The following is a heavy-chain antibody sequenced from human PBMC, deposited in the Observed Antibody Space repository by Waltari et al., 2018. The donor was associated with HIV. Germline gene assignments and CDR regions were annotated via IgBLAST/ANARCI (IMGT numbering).Heavy chain of an antibody. CDR1: GGSISDYY. Sequence: QMQLQELGPGLVRPSETLSLTCTVSGGSISDYYWNVIRQPPGKGLEGRGYIYYSGSTNYNPALKSRVTISVDTSENQFSLKLKSVTAADTAVYYCARENRWFFDLWGRGTLVTVSS. J-gene: IGHJ2*01. CDR3: ARENRWFFDL. CDR2: IYYSGST. V-gene: IGHV4-59*01.